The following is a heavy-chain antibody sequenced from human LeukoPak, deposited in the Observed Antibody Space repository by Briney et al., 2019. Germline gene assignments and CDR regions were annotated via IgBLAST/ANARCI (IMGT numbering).Heavy chain of an antibody. Sequence: SETLSLTCAVYGGPFSGYYWSWIRQPPGKGLEWIGEINHSGSTNYNPSLKSRVTISVDTSKNQFSLKLSSVTAADTAVYYCARELRAAAARYGANWFDPWGQGTLVTVSS. D-gene: IGHD6-13*01. V-gene: IGHV4-34*01. CDR1: GGPFSGYY. CDR2: INHSGST. CDR3: ARELRAAAARYGANWFDP. J-gene: IGHJ5*02.